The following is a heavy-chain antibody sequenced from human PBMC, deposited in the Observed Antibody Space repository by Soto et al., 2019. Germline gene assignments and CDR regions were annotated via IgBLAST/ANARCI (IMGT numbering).Heavy chain of an antibody. D-gene: IGHD3-10*01. Sequence: GGSLRLSCAASGFTFSSYGMHWVRQAPGKGLEWVAVISYDGSNIYYADSVKGRFTISRDNSKNTLYLQMNSLRAEDTAVYYCAKDMVVYRFGEAYFDYWGQGTLVTVSS. J-gene: IGHJ4*02. CDR3: AKDMVVYRFGEAYFDY. CDR1: GFTFSSYG. CDR2: ISYDGSNI. V-gene: IGHV3-30*18.